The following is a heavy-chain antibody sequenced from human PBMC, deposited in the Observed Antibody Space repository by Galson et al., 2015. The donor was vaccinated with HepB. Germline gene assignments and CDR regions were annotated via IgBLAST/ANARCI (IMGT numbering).Heavy chain of an antibody. V-gene: IGHV3-15*05. CDR1: GFILSNAW. CDR2: IKSKIDGGTT. CDR3: TTMGPPSYYYDSSDYDY. J-gene: IGHJ4*02. Sequence: SLRLSCAASGFILSNAWMSWVRQAPGKGLQWVGRIKSKIDGGTTDDAAPVKGRFTISRDELKNMVYLQMNSLKTEDTAVYYCTTMGPPSYYYDSSDYDYWGQGTLVTVSS. D-gene: IGHD3-22*01.